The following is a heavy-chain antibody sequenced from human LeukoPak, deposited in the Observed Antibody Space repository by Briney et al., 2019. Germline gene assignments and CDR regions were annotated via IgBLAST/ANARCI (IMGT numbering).Heavy chain of an antibody. CDR2: ISGSSGST. J-gene: IGHJ4*02. CDR1: GFTFSSHV. CDR3: AKGLGSGWYEVDY. V-gene: IGHV3-23*01. D-gene: IGHD6-19*01. Sequence: PGGSLRLSCAASGFTFSSHVMNWVRQPPGKGLEWVSAISGSSGSTYYADSVEGRFTISRDNSKNTLYVQMNSLRVEDTAVYYCAKGLGSGWYEVDYWGQGTLVTVSS.